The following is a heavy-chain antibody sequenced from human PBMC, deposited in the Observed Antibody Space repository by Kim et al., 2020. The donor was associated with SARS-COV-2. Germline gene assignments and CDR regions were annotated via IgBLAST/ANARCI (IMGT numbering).Heavy chain of an antibody. CDR2: LRHDGIST. CDR3: ARSLLVIVAATQGVYFD. J-gene: IGHJ4*01. V-gene: IGHV3-7*03. D-gene: IGHD5-12*01. CDR1: GFTYSRYW. Sequence: GGSLRLSCAASGFTYSRYWMAWVRQAPGKGLEWVASLRHDGISTFYVDSVEGRFTISRDITKSSLYLQMNSLRVEDTAIYYCARSLLVIVAATQGVYFD.